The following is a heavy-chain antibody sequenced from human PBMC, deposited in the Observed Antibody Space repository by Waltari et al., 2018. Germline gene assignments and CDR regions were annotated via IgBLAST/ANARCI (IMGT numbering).Heavy chain of an antibody. J-gene: IGHJ4*02. CDR3: ARGDCISHTCYAGKDY. D-gene: IGHD2-2*01. V-gene: IGHV1-2*02. Sequence: QVQLVQSGAEVKKPGAAVKVSCEGSGYTFTGYYLHWVRQTPGQGLEWMGWININSGGTNPAQKFQGRVTMTRDTSINTAYMELSSLKSDDTAVYYCARGDCISHTCYAGKDYWGQGTLVTVSS. CDR2: ININSGGT. CDR1: GYTFTGYY.